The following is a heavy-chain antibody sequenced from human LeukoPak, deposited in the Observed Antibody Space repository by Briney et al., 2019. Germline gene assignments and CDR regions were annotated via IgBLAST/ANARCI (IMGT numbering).Heavy chain of an antibody. CDR3: ARDRQWLGNFDH. CDR2: IYYSGST. D-gene: IGHD6-19*01. CDR1: GGSISSYY. J-gene: IGHJ4*02. V-gene: IGHV4-59*01. Sequence: SETLSLTCTVSGGSISSYYWSWIRQPPGKGLEWIGYIYYSGSTNYNPSLKSRVTISVDTSKNQFSLKLSSVTAADTAVYYCARDRQWLGNFDHWGQGTLVTVSS.